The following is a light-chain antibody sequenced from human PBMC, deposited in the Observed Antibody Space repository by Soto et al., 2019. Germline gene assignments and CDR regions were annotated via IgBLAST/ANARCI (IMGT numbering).Light chain of an antibody. J-gene: IGKJ4*01. Sequence: IVLTQSPGTLALSPGERATLSCRASQSVSSSYLAWYQQKPGQAPRLLIYGASSRATGIPDRFSGSGSGTDFTLTISRLEPEDFAVYYCHQKLTFGGGTKVEIK. CDR2: GAS. CDR1: QSVSSSY. V-gene: IGKV3-20*01. CDR3: HQKLT.